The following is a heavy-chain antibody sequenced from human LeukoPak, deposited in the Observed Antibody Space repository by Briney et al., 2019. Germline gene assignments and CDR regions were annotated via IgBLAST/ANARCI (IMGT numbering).Heavy chain of an antibody. CDR2: ISSSSDYI. J-gene: IGHJ5*02. CDR1: GFTFSSYS. D-gene: IGHD6-13*01. CDR3: ARGLAAAGSWYWFDP. Sequence: PGGSLRLSCAASGFTFSSYSMNWVRQAPGKGLEWVSSISSSSDYIYHADSVKGRFTISRGNAKNSLYLQMNSLRAEDTAVYYCARGLAAAGSWYWFDPWGQGTLVTVSS. V-gene: IGHV3-21*01.